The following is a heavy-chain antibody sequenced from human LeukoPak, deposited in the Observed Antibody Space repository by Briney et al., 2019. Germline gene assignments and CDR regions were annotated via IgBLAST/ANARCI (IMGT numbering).Heavy chain of an antibody. Sequence: GGSLRLSCGASGFTFDDYAMHWVRQAPGKGLEWVSGISWSSGSIGYADSVKGRFTISRDNAKNSLYLQMNSLRAEDTALYYCARRYSLFYYDSSSYYSDAFDIWGRGTRVTVSS. V-gene: IGHV3-9*01. CDR3: ARRYSLFYYDSSSYYSDAFDI. CDR2: ISWSSGSI. CDR1: GFTFDDYA. D-gene: IGHD3-22*01. J-gene: IGHJ3*02.